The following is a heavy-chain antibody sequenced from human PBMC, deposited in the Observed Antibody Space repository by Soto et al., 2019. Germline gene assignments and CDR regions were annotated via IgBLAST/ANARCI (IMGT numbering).Heavy chain of an antibody. CDR3: ARTTVTGTIYYFDP. J-gene: IGHJ4*02. Sequence: ASVKVSCKASGYSFSDYYIQWVRQAPGQGLEWVGWIIPNSGDTKYGQKFQGRVTLTRDTSINTAYMELSRLEYDDTAVYYCARTTVTGTIYYFDPWGQGTLVTVS. D-gene: IGHD6-19*01. CDR2: IIPNSGDT. CDR1: GYSFSDYY. V-gene: IGHV1-2*02.